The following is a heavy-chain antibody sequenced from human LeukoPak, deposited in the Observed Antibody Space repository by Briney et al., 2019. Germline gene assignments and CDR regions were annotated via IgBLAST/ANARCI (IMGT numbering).Heavy chain of an antibody. V-gene: IGHV3-21*06. CDR2: ITSSSSYI. J-gene: IGHJ6*03. D-gene: IGHD1-26*01. CDR1: GFTFSSYN. CDR3: ARDPYSGNYGAYYYYYVDV. Sequence: GGSLRLSCAASGFTFSSYNMNWVRQAPGKGLEWVSSITSSSSYIYYADSVKGRFTISRDNAKNSLYLQMDSLRVEDTAEYYCARDPYSGNYGAYYYYYVDVWGKGTTVTVS.